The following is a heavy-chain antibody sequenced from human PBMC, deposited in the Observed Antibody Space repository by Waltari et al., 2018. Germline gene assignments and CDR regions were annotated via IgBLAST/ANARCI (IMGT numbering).Heavy chain of an antibody. CDR3: ARHLYSIDYLELAK. CDR2: ISDSGVIT. D-gene: IGHD3-22*01. Sequence: DEYLLESGGGLAQPGGSLRLSCAASGFNFISYAMSWVRQAPGKGLEWVSGISDSGVITKYADSVKGRFTVSRDNSKNTVFLHLNSLRAEDTAFYYCARHLYSIDYLELAKWGQGTLVTVSS. V-gene: IGHV3-23*01. J-gene: IGHJ4*02. CDR1: GFNFISYA.